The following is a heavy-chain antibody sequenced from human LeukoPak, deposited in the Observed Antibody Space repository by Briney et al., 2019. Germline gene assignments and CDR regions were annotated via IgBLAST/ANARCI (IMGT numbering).Heavy chain of an antibody. V-gene: IGHV1-18*01. CDR3: ARGGSYYDFWSGYRYDFDY. Sequence: ASVKVSCKASGYTFTSYGISWVRQAPGQGLEWMGWISAYNGNTNYAQKLQGRVTMTTDTSTSTAYMELRSLRSDDTAVYYCARGGSYYDFWSGYRYDFDYWGQGTLVTVSS. D-gene: IGHD3-3*01. CDR1: GYTFTSYG. J-gene: IGHJ4*02. CDR2: ISAYNGNT.